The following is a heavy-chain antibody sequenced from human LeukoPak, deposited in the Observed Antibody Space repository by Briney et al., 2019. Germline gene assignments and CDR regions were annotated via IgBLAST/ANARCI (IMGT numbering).Heavy chain of an antibody. Sequence: PSETLSLTCTVSNGSITNRNFFWSWIRQPPGKGLEWIGYIYYSGSTNYNPSLKSRVTISVDTSKNQFSLKLSSVTAADTAVYYCARAGNYYDSSGFNWGQGTLVTVSS. CDR2: IYYSGST. D-gene: IGHD3-22*01. CDR1: NGSITNRNFF. J-gene: IGHJ4*02. V-gene: IGHV4-61*01. CDR3: ARAGNYYDSSGFN.